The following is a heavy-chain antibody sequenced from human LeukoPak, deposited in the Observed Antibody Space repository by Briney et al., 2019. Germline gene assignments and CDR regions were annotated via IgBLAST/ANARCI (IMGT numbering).Heavy chain of an antibody. Sequence: GGSLRLSCAASGFTFSNYDMHWVRQAPGKGLEWVAVISYDGSNKHYADSVKGRLTISRDNSKNAQYLQMNSLRDDDTAVYYCVRGVGVSRFNYFDPWGQGALVAVSS. CDR2: ISYDGSNK. CDR1: GFTFSNYD. J-gene: IGHJ5*02. D-gene: IGHD5-24*01. V-gene: IGHV3-30*03. CDR3: VRGVGVSRFNYFDP.